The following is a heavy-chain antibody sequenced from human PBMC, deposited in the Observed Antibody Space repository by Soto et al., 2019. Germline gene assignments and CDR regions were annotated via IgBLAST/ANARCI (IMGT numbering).Heavy chain of an antibody. Sequence: QVQLVESGGGVVQPGRSLRLSCAASGFTFSSYGMHWVRQAPGKGLEWVAVISYDGSNKYYADSVKGRFTISRDNSKNTLYLQMNSLRAEDTAVYYCAKRRGGPMVRGVISPNWFDPWGQGTLVTVSS. CDR3: AKRRGGPMVRGVISPNWFDP. V-gene: IGHV3-30*18. CDR1: GFTFSSYG. CDR2: ISYDGSNK. J-gene: IGHJ5*02. D-gene: IGHD3-10*01.